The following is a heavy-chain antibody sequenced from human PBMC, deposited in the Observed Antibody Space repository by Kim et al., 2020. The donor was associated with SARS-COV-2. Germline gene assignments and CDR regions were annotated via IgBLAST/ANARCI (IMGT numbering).Heavy chain of an antibody. Sequence: GGSLRLSCAASGFTFSSYWMHWVRQAPGKGLVWVSRINSDGSSTSYADSVKGRFTISRDNAKNTLYLQMNSLRAEDTAVYYCARDMGVRDGYNKKRYNWFDPWGQGTLVTVSS. D-gene: IGHD5-12*01. V-gene: IGHV3-74*01. J-gene: IGHJ5*02. CDR2: INSDGSST. CDR1: GFTFSSYW. CDR3: ARDMGVRDGYNKKRYNWFDP.